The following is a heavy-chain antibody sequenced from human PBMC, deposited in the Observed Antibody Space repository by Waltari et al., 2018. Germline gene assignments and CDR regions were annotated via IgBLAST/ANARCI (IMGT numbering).Heavy chain of an antibody. CDR2: INPNSVGT. V-gene: IGHV1-2*02. D-gene: IGHD3-3*01. CDR3: ARGGAGGFWSGPSDAFDI. CDR1: GYTFTGYY. Sequence: QVQLVQSGAEVKKPGASVKVSCKASGYTFTGYYMHWVRQAPGQGLEWMGWINPNSVGTNYAQKFQGRVTMTRDTSISTAYMELSRLRSDDTAVYYCARGGAGGFWSGPSDAFDIWGQGTMVTVSS. J-gene: IGHJ3*02.